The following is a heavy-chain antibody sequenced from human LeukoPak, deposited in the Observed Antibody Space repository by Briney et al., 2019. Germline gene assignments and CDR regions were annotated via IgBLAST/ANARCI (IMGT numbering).Heavy chain of an antibody. J-gene: IGHJ4*02. D-gene: IGHD6-13*01. CDR3: ARAEGIAASGD. CDR1: GFTFSSYG. Sequence: GGSLRLSCAASGFTFSSYGMHWVRQAPGKGLEGVAVICYDGRKKNFEYAVKGRFTISRDNSKNTLYLQMNSLRAEDTAVYYCARAEGIAASGDWGQGTLVTVSS. CDR2: ICYDGRKK. V-gene: IGHV3-33*01.